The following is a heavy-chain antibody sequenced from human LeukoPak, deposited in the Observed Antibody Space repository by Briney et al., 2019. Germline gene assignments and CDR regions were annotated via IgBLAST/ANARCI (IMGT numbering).Heavy chain of an antibody. Sequence: GESLKISCKGSGYSFTSYWIGWVRQMPGKGLEWMGIIYPGDSDTRYSPSFQGQVTISADKSISTAYLQWSSLKASDTAMYYCARRGVYYDILTGYYTPDNWFDPWGQGTLVTVSS. V-gene: IGHV5-51*01. J-gene: IGHJ5*02. CDR3: ARRGVYYDILTGYYTPDNWFDP. CDR2: IYPGDSDT. D-gene: IGHD3-9*01. CDR1: GYSFTSYW.